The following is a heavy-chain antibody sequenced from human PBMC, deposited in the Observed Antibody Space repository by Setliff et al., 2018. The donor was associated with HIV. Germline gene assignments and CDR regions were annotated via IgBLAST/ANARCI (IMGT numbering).Heavy chain of an antibody. CDR3: SRQRVPEIWGGDCY. D-gene: IGHD2-21*02. CDR2: INQDASKK. Sequence: GSLRLSCEASGFTFSSYWMSWVRQAPGKGLEWVANINQDASKKYYVDSVKGRFTISRDNAKNSLSLQMNSLRVEDTAVYYCSRQRVPEIWGGDCYWGQGTLVTVSS. CDR1: GFTFSSYW. J-gene: IGHJ4*02. V-gene: IGHV3-7*03.